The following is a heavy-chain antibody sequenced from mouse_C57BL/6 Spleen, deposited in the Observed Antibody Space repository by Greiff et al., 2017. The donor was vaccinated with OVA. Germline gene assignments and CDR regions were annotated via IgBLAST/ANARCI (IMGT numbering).Heavy chain of an antibody. CDR2: IDPSDSYT. D-gene: IGHD2-3*01. CDR1: GYTFTSYW. Sequence: VQLQQPGAELVMPGASVKLSCKASGYTFTSYWMHWVKQRPGQGLEWIGEIDPSDSYTNYNQKFKGKSTLTVDKSSSTAYMQLSSLTSEDSAVYYCARQGGGYFPFAYWGQGTLVTVSA. J-gene: IGHJ3*01. V-gene: IGHV1-69*01. CDR3: ARQGGGYFPFAY.